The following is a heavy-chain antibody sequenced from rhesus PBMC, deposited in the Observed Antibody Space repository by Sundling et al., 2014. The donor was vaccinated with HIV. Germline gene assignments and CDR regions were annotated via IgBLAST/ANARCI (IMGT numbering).Heavy chain of an antibody. J-gene: IGHJ4*01. CDR2: IFGNGGTN. CDR1: GDSLNTPNW. Sequence: QVQLQESGPGLVKPSETLSLTCTVSGDSLNTPNWWSWIRQPPGKGLEWIGSIFGNGGTNSLNPSLKSRVTLSVDTSRNHFSLNLSSVTAADTALYYCAREPDYEYSEPYYWGQEVLVTVSS. V-gene: IGHV4-65*02. D-gene: IGHD4-23*01. CDR3: AREPDYEYSEPYY.